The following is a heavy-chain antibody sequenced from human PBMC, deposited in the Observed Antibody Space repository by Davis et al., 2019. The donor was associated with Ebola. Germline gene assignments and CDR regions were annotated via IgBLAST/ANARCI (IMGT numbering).Heavy chain of an antibody. D-gene: IGHD1-7*01. J-gene: IGHJ3*02. CDR1: GRFNVGSNY. Sequence: GESLKISCAASGRFNVGSNYMNWVRQAPGKGLEWVSVIYSSGFTYYADSVRGRFTVSRDTSKNTLYLQMNSLRAEDTAVYYCARDTNYRDALDIWGQGTLVTVSS. CDR2: IYSSGFT. CDR3: ARDTNYRDALDI. V-gene: IGHV3-66*01.